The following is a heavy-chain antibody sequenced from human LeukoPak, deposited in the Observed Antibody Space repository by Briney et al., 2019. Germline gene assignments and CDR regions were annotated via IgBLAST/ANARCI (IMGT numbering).Heavy chain of an antibody. CDR1: GGSLSGYY. V-gene: IGHV4-34*01. D-gene: IGHD3-22*01. CDR3: ARGLRSFYGAIIVVAPFDY. Sequence: PSETLSLTCAVYGGSLSGYYWSWIRQPPGKGLEWIGEINHSGSTNYNPSLKSRVTISVDTSKNQFSLKLSSVTAADTAVYYCARGLRSFYGAIIVVAPFDYWGQGTLVTVSS. J-gene: IGHJ4*02. CDR2: INHSGST.